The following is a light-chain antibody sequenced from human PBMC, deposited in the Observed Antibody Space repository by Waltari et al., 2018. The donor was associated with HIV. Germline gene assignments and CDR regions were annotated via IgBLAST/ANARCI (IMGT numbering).Light chain of an antibody. Sequence: SYVLTQPPSVSVAPGQTASITCGGNNIGSKGVHWYQQKPGQAPVLVVYDDSGRPSRIPERFSGSNSGNTATLTINTVEAGDEADYYCQVCDTSNDHPYVFGTGTKVTVL. J-gene: IGLJ1*01. CDR1: NIGSKG. CDR2: DDS. V-gene: IGLV3-21*02. CDR3: QVCDTSNDHPYV.